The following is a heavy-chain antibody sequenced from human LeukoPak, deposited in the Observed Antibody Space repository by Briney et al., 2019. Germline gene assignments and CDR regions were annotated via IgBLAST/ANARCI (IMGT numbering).Heavy chain of an antibody. CDR2: ISWNSGSI. Sequence: EPGGSLRLSCAASGFTFDDYAMHWVRQAPGKGLEWVSGISWNSGSIGYADSVKGRFTISRDNAKNSLYLQMNSLRAEDTAVYYCARGGAVLGATSRANSYFDYWGQGTLVTVSS. V-gene: IGHV3-9*01. CDR3: ARGGAVLGATSRANSYFDY. D-gene: IGHD1-26*01. J-gene: IGHJ4*02. CDR1: GFTFDDYA.